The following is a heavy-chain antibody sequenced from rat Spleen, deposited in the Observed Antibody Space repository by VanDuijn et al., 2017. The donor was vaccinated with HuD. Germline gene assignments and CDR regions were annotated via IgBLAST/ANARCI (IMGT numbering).Heavy chain of an antibody. CDR2: ISYGDSSGHSST. CDR3: ARRHYGYTDYFDY. CDR1: GFTFSDYF. J-gene: IGHJ2*01. V-gene: IGHV5-29*01. D-gene: IGHD1-9*01. Sequence: EVQLVESGGGLVQPGRSMKLSCAASGFTFSDYFMAWVRQAPAKGLEWVATISYGDSSGHSSTYYRDSVKGRFTISRDNEKSTLSLQMDSLRSEDTATYYCARRHYGYTDYFDYWGQGVMVTVSS.